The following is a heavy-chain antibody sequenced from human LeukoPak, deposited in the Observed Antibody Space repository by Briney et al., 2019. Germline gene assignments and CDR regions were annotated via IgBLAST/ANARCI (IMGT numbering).Heavy chain of an antibody. V-gene: IGHV4-59*01. Sequence: SETLSLTCTVSGGSISNYYWSWIRQPPEKGLEYIGYIHYTGSTYYNPSLKSRVTISLDTSKNQFSLKLSSVTAADTAVYYCVRRYYYDIWGQGTLVTVSS. D-gene: IGHD3-22*01. J-gene: IGHJ4*02. CDR3: VRRYYYDI. CDR2: IHYTGST. CDR1: GGSISNYY.